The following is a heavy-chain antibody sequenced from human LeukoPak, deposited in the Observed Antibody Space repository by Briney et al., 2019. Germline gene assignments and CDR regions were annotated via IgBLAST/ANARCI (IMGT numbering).Heavy chain of an antibody. D-gene: IGHD7-27*01. CDR1: GFTVSSNY. CDR3: ATDSNWGFFD. V-gene: IGHV3-15*01. CDR2: ILRITEGGTT. J-gene: IGHJ4*02. Sequence: GGSLRLSCAASGFTVSSNYMSWVRQAPGKGLEWVGRILRITEGGTTDYAAPVKGRFTISRDDSKTTLYLQMNSLKTEDTAVYYCATDSNWGFFDWGQGTLVTVSP.